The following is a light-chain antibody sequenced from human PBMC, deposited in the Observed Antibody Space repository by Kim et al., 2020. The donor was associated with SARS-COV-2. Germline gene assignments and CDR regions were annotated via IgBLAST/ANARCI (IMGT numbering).Light chain of an antibody. Sequence: PSGGDGVTITCRARQDIANSLAWYQQKPGKVPQVLIYAASTLQSGVPSRFSGSGSGTEFTLTIGGLQTEDVATYYCQKYNSAPWTFGPGTKVDIK. V-gene: IGKV1-27*01. CDR1: QDIANS. CDR3: QKYNSAPWT. CDR2: AAS. J-gene: IGKJ1*01.